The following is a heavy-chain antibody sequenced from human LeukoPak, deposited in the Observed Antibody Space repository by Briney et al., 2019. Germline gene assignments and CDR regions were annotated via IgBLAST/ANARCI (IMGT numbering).Heavy chain of an antibody. CDR3: ARGDYGGNSGRNIYFDY. Sequence: PSETLSLTCTVSGYSISSGYYWGWIRQPPGKGLEWIGSIYHSGSTYYNPSLKSRVTISVDTSKNQFSLKLSSVTAADTAVYYCARGDYGGNSGRNIYFDYWGQGTLVTVSS. CDR1: GYSISSGYY. J-gene: IGHJ4*02. CDR2: IYHSGST. D-gene: IGHD4-23*01. V-gene: IGHV4-38-2*02.